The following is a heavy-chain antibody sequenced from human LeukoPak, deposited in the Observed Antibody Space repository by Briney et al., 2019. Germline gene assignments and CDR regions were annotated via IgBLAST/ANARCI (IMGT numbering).Heavy chain of an antibody. CDR1: GYSFTSYW. Sequence: NPGESLKISCKGSGYSFTSYWIGWVRQMPGKGLEWMGIIYPGDSDTRYSPAFQGQVTISADKSISTAYLRWSSLKASDTAMYYCARNQLLWTWFDPWGQGTLVTVSS. V-gene: IGHV5-51*01. J-gene: IGHJ5*02. CDR3: ARNQLLWTWFDP. D-gene: IGHD2-2*01. CDR2: IYPGDSDT.